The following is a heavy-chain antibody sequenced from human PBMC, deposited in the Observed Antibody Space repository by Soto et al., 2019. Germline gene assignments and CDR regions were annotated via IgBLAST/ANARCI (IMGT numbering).Heavy chain of an antibody. D-gene: IGHD3-22*01. CDR2: ISGSGGST. V-gene: IGHV3-23*01. CDR3: AKTLYYYDSSGYK. Sequence: EVQLLESGGGLVQPGGSLRLSCAASGFTVSSYAMRWFSQAPGKGLEWVSAISGSGGSTYYADSVKGRFTSSRDNSKKKLYLQMNSLRAEDTAVYYCAKTLYYYDSSGYKWGQGTLVTVSS. J-gene: IGHJ4*02. CDR1: GFTVSSYA.